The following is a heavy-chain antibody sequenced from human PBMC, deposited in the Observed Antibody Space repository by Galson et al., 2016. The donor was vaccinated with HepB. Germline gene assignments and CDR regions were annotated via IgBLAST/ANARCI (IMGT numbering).Heavy chain of an antibody. CDR1: GFTFSSYT. V-gene: IGHV3-23*05. CDR3: AKSPGSSSGPFDN. Sequence: SLRLSCAASGFTFSSYTMNWVRQAPGKGLEWISAFTTSTSDTYYADSVKGRFTISRDNSKRTVYLQMNSLRAEDTAIYYCAKSPGSSSGPFDNWGQGTLVTVSS. CDR2: FTTSTSDT. J-gene: IGHJ4*02. D-gene: IGHD6-19*01.